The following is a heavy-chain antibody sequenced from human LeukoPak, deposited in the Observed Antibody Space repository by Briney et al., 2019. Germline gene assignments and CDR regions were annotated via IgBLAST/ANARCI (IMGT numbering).Heavy chain of an antibody. D-gene: IGHD3-10*01. CDR1: GFTFSSYE. Sequence: AGGSLRLSCAASGFTFSSYEMNWVRQAPGKGLEWVSYISSSGSTIYYADSVKGRFTISRDNAKNSLYLQMNSLRAEDTAVYYCANYYGSGALGRHGMDVWGKGTTVTVSS. V-gene: IGHV3-48*03. CDR3: ANYYGSGALGRHGMDV. CDR2: ISSSGSTI. J-gene: IGHJ6*04.